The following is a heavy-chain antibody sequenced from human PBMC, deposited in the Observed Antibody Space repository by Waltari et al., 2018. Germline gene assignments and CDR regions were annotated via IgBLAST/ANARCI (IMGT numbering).Heavy chain of an antibody. CDR3: ARQFSSGWYSEY. CDR1: GGSFSGYY. Sequence: QVQLQQWGAGLLKPSETLSLTCAVYGGSFSGYYWSWIRQSPGKGLEWIGEINHSGRTNYNPSLKSRVTISVDTSKNQFSLKVSSVTAADTAVYYCARQFSSGWYSEYWGQGTLVTVSS. V-gene: IGHV4-34*01. CDR2: INHSGRT. J-gene: IGHJ4*02. D-gene: IGHD6-19*01.